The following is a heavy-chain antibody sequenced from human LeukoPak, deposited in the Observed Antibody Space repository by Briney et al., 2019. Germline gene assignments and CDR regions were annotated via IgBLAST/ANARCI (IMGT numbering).Heavy chain of an antibody. CDR3: ARGLRGIQLWPKEFDY. J-gene: IGHJ4*02. CDR2: ISYTGSS. V-gene: IGHV4-31*03. CDR1: GGSISNGGYY. D-gene: IGHD5-18*01. Sequence: SETLSLTCTVSGGSISNGGYYWTWIRQHPGTGLEWIAYISYTGSSYSNPSLKSRVTISVDTSKNQFSLQLTSVTAADTAVYYCARGLRGIQLWPKEFDYWGQGTLVTVSS.